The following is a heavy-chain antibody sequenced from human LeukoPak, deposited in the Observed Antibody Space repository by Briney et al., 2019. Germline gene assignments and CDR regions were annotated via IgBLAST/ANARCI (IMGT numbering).Heavy chain of an antibody. CDR3: ASVIAASGTRNWYFDL. V-gene: IGHV1-2*04. CDR1: GYTFTEYY. D-gene: IGHD6-13*01. Sequence: ASVKVSCKASGYTFTEYYMHWVRQAPGQGLEWMGWINPNSGDTNYAQKFQGWVTMTRDTSISTAYMELSRLRSDDTAVYFCASVIAASGTRNWYFDLWGRGTLVTVSS. CDR2: INPNSGDT. J-gene: IGHJ2*01.